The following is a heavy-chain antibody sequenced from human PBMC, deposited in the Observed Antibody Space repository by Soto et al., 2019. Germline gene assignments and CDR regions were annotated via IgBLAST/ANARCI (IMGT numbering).Heavy chain of an antibody. D-gene: IGHD2-8*01. J-gene: IGHJ4*02. CDR1: GGSISSGGYY. Sequence: QVQLQESGPGLVKPSQTLSLTCTVSGGSISSGGYYWSWIRQHPGKGLEWIGYMYYSVNTYYNPSLKSRVTISGDTSKNQFSLKLSSVTAADTAVYYCARMVPYYFDYWGQGTLVTVSS. CDR2: MYYSVNT. V-gene: IGHV4-31*03. CDR3: ARMVPYYFDY.